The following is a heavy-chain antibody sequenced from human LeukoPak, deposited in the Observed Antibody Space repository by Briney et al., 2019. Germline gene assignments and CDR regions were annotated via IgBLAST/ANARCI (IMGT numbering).Heavy chain of an antibody. V-gene: IGHV3-66*02. D-gene: IGHD1-1*01. CDR3: AYYHVNEEPPTF. Sequence: PGGSLRLSCAASEFSVGSNYMTWVRQAPGKGLEWVSLIYSGGSTYYADSVKGRFTVSRDNSKNMLYLQMNSLRAEDTAVYYCAYYHVNEEPPTFWGQGTLVTVSS. J-gene: IGHJ4*02. CDR1: EFSVGSNY. CDR2: IYSGGST.